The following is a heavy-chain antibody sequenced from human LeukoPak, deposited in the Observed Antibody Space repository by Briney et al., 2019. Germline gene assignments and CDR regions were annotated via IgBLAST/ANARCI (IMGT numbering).Heavy chain of an antibody. Sequence: PGGSLRLSCAASGFIFSSYWMSWVRQAPGKGLEWVANIKQGGSEKYYVDSVKGRFTISRDNAKNSLYLQMNSLRAEDTTVYYCARGSSSSGYYYYFDYWGQGTLVTVSS. CDR2: IKQGGSEK. J-gene: IGHJ4*02. D-gene: IGHD3-22*01. CDR3: ARGSSSSGYYYYFDY. CDR1: GFIFSSYW. V-gene: IGHV3-7*01.